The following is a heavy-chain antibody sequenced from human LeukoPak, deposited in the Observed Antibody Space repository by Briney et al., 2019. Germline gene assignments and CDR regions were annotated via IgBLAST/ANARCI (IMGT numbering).Heavy chain of an antibody. CDR2: IDTSGST. Sequence: SETLSLTCTVSGGSISRYYWSWIRQPAGKGLEWIGRIDTSGSTNYNPSLKSRVTMSVDTSKNQFSLKLSSVTAADTAVYYCARINFDCSGGSCYTYYFDYWGQGTLVTVSS. V-gene: IGHV4-4*07. J-gene: IGHJ4*02. CDR1: GGSISRYY. CDR3: ARINFDCSGGSCYTYYFDY. D-gene: IGHD2-15*01.